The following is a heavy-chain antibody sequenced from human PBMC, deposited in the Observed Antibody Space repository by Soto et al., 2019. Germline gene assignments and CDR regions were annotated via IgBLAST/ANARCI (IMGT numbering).Heavy chain of an antibody. CDR3: AKVVGYSGYEVRLDY. CDR1: GFTFSSYA. V-gene: IGHV3-23*01. J-gene: IGHJ4*02. D-gene: IGHD5-12*01. Sequence: LSLTCAASGFTFSSYAMSWVRQAPGKGLEWVSTISGSGGSTYYADSVKGRFTISRDNSKNTLYLQMNSLRAEDTAEYYCAKVVGYSGYEVRLDYWGQGTLVTVSS. CDR2: ISGSGGST.